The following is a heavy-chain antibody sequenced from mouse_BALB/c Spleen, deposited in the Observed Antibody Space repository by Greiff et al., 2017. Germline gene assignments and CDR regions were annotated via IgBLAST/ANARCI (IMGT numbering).Heavy chain of an antibody. D-gene: IGHD2-4*01. CDR3: ARSRGLRPFYAMDY. V-gene: IGHV1-80*01. CDR1: GYAFSSYW. Sequence: QVQLQQSGAELVRPGSSVKISCKASGYAFSSYWMNWVKQRPGQGLEWIGQIYPGDGDTNYNGKFKGKATLTADKSSSTAYMQLSSLTSEDSAVYFCARSRGLRPFYAMDYWGQGTSVTVSS. CDR2: IYPGDGDT. J-gene: IGHJ4*01.